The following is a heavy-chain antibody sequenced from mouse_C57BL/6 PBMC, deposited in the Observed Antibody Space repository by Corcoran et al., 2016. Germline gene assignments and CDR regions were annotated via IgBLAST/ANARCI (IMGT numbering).Heavy chain of an antibody. D-gene: IGHD2-3*01. Sequence: DVQFRESGPGLVKPSQSLSLTCSVTGYSITSGYYWNWIRQFPGNKLEWMGYISYDGSNNYNPSLKNRISITRDTSKNQFFLKLNSVTTEDTATYYCAREGFYDGYYSAYWGQGTLVTVSA. CDR1: GYSITSGYY. V-gene: IGHV3-6*01. J-gene: IGHJ3*01. CDR3: AREGFYDGYYSAY. CDR2: ISYDGSN.